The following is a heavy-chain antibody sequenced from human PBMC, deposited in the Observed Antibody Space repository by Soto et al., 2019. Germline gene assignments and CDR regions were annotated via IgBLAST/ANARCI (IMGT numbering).Heavy chain of an antibody. D-gene: IGHD4-4*01. V-gene: IGHV4-30-4*01. Sequence: QVQLQESGPGLVKPSQTLSLTCTVSGGSISSGDYYWSWIRQPPGKGLEWIGYIYYSGSTYYNPSLKSRVTISLDTSKNQFSLKLSSVTAADTAVYYCAFYRGYYYYYGMDVWAKGPRSPSP. CDR3: AFYRGYYYYYGMDV. CDR1: GGSISSGDYY. J-gene: IGHJ6*02. CDR2: IYYSGST.